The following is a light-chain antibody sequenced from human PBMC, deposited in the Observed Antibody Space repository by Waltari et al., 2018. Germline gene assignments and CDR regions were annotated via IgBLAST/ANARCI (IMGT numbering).Light chain of an antibody. CDR1: QSVGST. CDR2: YAS. CDR3: RQGRSFPVT. Sequence: EIVLTQSPDFLSVTPKQKVTITCRASQSVGSTLHWYQQKAPQSPKLLIKYASHSMPGAPSGFSGSGSGTDFTLANSSLEVEDAAADYCRQGRSFPVTLGGGTEVES. V-gene: IGKV6D-21*02. J-gene: IGKJ4*01.